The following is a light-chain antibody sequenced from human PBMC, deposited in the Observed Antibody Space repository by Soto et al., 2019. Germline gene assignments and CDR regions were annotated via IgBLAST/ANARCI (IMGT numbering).Light chain of an antibody. CDR1: NSNVGNYNL. CDR2: GVT. V-gene: IGLV2-23*02. J-gene: IGLJ1*01. Sequence: QSALTQPASVSGSPGQSITISCTGTNSNVGNYNLVSWYQQHPGRAPKLLIYGVTKRPSGVSNRFSASKSGNTASLTISGLQAEDEADYYCCSYAGRSDYVFGTGTKVTVL. CDR3: CSYAGRSDYV.